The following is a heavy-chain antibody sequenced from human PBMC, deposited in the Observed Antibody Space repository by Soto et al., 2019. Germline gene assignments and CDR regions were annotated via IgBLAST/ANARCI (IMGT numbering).Heavy chain of an antibody. CDR1: GFTFSSYS. D-gene: IGHD4-17*01. CDR3: ARADYDVDYYYGMDV. Sequence: GGSLRLSCAASGFTFSSYSMNWVRQAPGKGLEWVSYISSSSSTIYYADSVKGRFTISRDNAKNSLYLQMNSLRDEDTAVYYCARADYDVDYYYGMDVWGQGTTVTVSS. V-gene: IGHV3-48*02. J-gene: IGHJ6*02. CDR2: ISSSSSTI.